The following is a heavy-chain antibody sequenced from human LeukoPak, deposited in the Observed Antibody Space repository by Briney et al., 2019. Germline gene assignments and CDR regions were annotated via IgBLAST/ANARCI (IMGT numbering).Heavy chain of an antibody. Sequence: SETLSLTCTVSGGSISSYYWSWIRQPAGKGLEWIGRIYTSGSTNYNAFLKSRVSMSVDTSKNQFSLKLSSVTAADTAVFYCARENSGSYREFDYWGQGTLVTVSS. J-gene: IGHJ4*02. D-gene: IGHD1-26*01. CDR1: GGSISSYY. CDR3: ARENSGSYREFDY. CDR2: IYTSGST. V-gene: IGHV4-4*07.